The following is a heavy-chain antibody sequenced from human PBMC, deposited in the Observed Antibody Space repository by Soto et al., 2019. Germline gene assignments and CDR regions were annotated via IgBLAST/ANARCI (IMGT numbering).Heavy chain of an antibody. D-gene: IGHD5-12*01. Sequence: GGSLRLSCAASGFTFSSYAMHWVRQAPGKGLEWVAVISYDGSNKYYADSVKGRFTISRDNSKNTLYLQMNSLRAEDTAVYYCARDPGGGYDPKFDYWGQGTLVTVSS. CDR3: ARDPGGGYDPKFDY. CDR2: ISYDGSNK. V-gene: IGHV3-30-3*01. J-gene: IGHJ4*02. CDR1: GFTFSSYA.